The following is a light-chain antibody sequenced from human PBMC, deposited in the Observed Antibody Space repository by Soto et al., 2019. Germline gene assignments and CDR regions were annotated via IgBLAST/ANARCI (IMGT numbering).Light chain of an antibody. V-gene: IGKV1-39*01. Sequence: DIQMTQSPSSLSASVGDRVTITCRASQSISSYLNWYKQKPGKATKLLIYAASSLQSWVPSRFSGSGSGTDFTLTISSLQPEDFATYYCQQSYSTPYTFGQGTKLEIK. CDR2: AAS. CDR3: QQSYSTPYT. CDR1: QSISSY. J-gene: IGKJ2*01.